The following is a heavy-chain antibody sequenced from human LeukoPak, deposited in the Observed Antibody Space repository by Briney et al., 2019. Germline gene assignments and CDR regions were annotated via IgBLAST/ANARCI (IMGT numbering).Heavy chain of an antibody. CDR2: IYSGGTT. J-gene: IGHJ6*02. CDR1: GFTVSSNY. CDR3: ARGGAIYYYYGMDV. D-gene: IGHD3-16*01. V-gene: IGHV3-66*01. Sequence: GGSLRLSCAASGFTVSSNYMSWVRQAPGKGLEWVSVIYSGGTTYSADSGKGRFTISRNNPNNTLYLQMNSLRTEDTAVYYWARGGAIYYYYGMDVWGQGTTVTVSS.